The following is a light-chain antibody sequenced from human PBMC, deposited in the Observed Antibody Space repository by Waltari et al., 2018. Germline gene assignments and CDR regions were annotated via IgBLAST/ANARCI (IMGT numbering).Light chain of an antibody. CDR2: WAS. CDR1: QSVLYSSNNKNY. Sequence: DIVMTQSPDSLAVSLGVRATINCKSSQSVLYSSNNKNYLAWYQQKPGQPPKLLIYWASTREFWVPDRFSGSGSGTDFTLTISSLQAEDVAVYYCQQYYSTPYTFGQGTKLEIK. J-gene: IGKJ2*01. CDR3: QQYYSTPYT. V-gene: IGKV4-1*01.